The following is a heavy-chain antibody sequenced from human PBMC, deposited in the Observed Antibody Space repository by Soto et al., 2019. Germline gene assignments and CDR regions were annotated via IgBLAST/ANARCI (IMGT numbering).Heavy chain of an antibody. Sequence: QVQLQESGPGLVKPSQTLSLTCTVSGGSISSGGYYWSWIRQHPGKGLEWIGYIYYSGSTYYNPSLKSRVTISVDTSKNQFSLKLSSVTAADTAVYYCARTPGDSGWYRYYFDYWGQGTLVTVSS. CDR3: ARTPGDSGWYRYYFDY. CDR2: IYYSGST. V-gene: IGHV4-31*03. J-gene: IGHJ4*02. CDR1: GGSISSGGYY. D-gene: IGHD6-19*01.